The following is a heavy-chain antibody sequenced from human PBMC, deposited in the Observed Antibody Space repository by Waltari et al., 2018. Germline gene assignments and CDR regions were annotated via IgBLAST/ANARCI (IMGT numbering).Heavy chain of an antibody. CDR2: IYPGDADT. J-gene: IGHJ5*02. V-gene: IGHV5-51*01. D-gene: IGHD2-2*01. CDR1: GYTFTNYW. Sequence: EVQLVQSGAEVKKPGESLKISCKASGYTFTNYWIGWVPQMPGKGLEWMGIIYPGDADTRYTPSFQGQVTISADKSISAAYLQWSSLQASDTAIYYCARGSCGSTNCYSPSNWFDPWGQGTLVTVSS. CDR3: ARGSCGSTNCYSPSNWFDP.